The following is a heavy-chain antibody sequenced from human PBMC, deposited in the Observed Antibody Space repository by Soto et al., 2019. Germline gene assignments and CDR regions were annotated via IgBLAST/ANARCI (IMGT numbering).Heavy chain of an antibody. V-gene: IGHV4-39*01. Sequence: SETLSLTCTVSGASIDRSNYYWDWIRQPPGKGLEWFGTTYYNGNAYYNPSLKSRVTMSVDTSKNQFSLKLISVTAADTAVYYCARHFVAVVIKGWGYWGQGTLVTVSS. CDR2: TYYNGNA. CDR1: GASIDRSNYY. D-gene: IGHD3-22*01. CDR3: ARHFVAVVIKGWGY. J-gene: IGHJ4*02.